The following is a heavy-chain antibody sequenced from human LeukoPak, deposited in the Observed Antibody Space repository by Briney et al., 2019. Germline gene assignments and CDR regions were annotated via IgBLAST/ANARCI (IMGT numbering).Heavy chain of an antibody. V-gene: IGHV1-2*04. Sequence: ASVKVSCKASGYTFTGYYMHWGRQAPGQGLEWMGWSNPNSGGTNYAQKFQGWVTMTRDTSLSTAYMELSRLTSDDTAVFYCARPYCSLTNCHGAFDIWGQGTMVTVSS. CDR2: SNPNSGGT. D-gene: IGHD2-15*01. J-gene: IGHJ3*02. CDR3: ARPYCSLTNCHGAFDI. CDR1: GYTFTGYY.